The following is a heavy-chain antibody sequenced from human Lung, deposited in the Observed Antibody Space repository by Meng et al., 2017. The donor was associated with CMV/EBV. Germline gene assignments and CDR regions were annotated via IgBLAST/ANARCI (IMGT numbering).Heavy chain of an antibody. V-gene: IGHV4-31*03. Sequence: QVQLQESGPGLVKPSQTLSLPCTVSGGSISSGGYYWSWIRQHPGKGLGWIGYIYYSGSTYYNPSLKSRVTISVDTSKNQFSLKLSSVTAADTATYYCAHLAWIQLWCLDPWGQGTLVTVSS. CDR1: GGSISSGGYY. J-gene: IGHJ5*02. CDR2: IYYSGST. CDR3: AHLAWIQLWCLDP. D-gene: IGHD5-18*01.